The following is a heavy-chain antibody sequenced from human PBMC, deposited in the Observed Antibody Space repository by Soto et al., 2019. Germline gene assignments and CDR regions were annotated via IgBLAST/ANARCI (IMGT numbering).Heavy chain of an antibody. CDR3: ARAVGDPLYYLDY. CDR1: SDSISSYY. V-gene: IGHV4-59*08. D-gene: IGHD6-19*01. J-gene: IGHJ4*02. CDR2: TDYSGNT. Sequence: QVQLQESGPGLVTPSETLSLTCTVSSDSISSYYWIWIRQSPRKGLEWIGYTDYSGNTNYNPSLKSRVTISGDTSKKQFSLRLSSVTAADPAVYYCARAVGDPLYYLDYWGQGTLVTVSS.